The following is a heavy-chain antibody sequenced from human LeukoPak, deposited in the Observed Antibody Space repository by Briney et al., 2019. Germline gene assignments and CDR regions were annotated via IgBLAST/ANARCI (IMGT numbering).Heavy chain of an antibody. CDR2: ISRSGSTI. CDR3: ARDTEHLYFVFDY. D-gene: IGHD2-2*02. Sequence: GGSLRLSCAASGFTFSRYSMNWVRQAPGKGLEGVSYISRSGSTIYYADSVKGRFTFSRDNAKNSLYLQMSSLRDEDTAVYYCARDTEHLYFVFDYWGQGTLVTVSS. CDR1: GFTFSRYS. J-gene: IGHJ4*02. V-gene: IGHV3-48*02.